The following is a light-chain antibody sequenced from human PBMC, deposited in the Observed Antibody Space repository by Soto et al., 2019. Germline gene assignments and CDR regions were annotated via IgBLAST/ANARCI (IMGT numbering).Light chain of an antibody. J-gene: IGKJ4*01. Sequence: EIVMTQSPATLSVSPGERATLSCRASQSVSSNLAWYQQKPGQAPRLLIYGASTRATGIPARFSGSGSGTEFTLTISSLQSEDFAVYYCQQYNNWLTFGGRTKVDIK. V-gene: IGKV3-15*01. CDR3: QQYNNWLT. CDR1: QSVSSN. CDR2: GAS.